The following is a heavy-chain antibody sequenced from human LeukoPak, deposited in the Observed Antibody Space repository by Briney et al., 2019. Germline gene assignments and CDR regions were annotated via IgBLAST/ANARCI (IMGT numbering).Heavy chain of an antibody. J-gene: IGHJ5*02. CDR3: ARELNGAFDP. V-gene: IGHV3-48*03. D-gene: IGHD1-1*01. CDR2: ISSSGSTI. Sequence: GGSLRLSCAASGFSFSSYEMNWVRQAPGKGLEWVSYISSSGSTIYYADSVKGRFTISRDNAKNSLYLQMNSLRASDTAVYYCARELNGAFDPWGQGTLVTVSS. CDR1: GFSFSSYE.